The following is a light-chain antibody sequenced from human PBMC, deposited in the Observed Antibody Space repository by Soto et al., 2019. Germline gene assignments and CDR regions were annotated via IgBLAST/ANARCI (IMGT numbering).Light chain of an antibody. CDR1: QGSRND. CDR3: LQDYNYPRT. V-gene: IGKV1-6*01. CDR2: AAS. J-gene: IGKJ1*01. Sequence: AIQMTQSPSSLSASVGDRVTITCRASQGSRNDLGWYQQKPGKAPKLLIYAASSLQTGVPSTFSGSGAGTDFILSSSSLQPEDFATYYCLQDYNYPRTFGQGTKVEIK.